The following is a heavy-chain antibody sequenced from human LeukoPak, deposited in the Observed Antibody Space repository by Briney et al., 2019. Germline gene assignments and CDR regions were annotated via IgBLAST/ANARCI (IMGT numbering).Heavy chain of an antibody. V-gene: IGHV3-7*01. CDR2: IKPDGSDN. Sequence: GGALRLSCAPSRDIFSSNWLTWVRQAPGEGLEWVDNIKPDGSDNYYVDSVKGRFTISRDNSKNSLFLQMNSLRVEDTAVYYCGRGGNYPGFWGQGALVTVSS. D-gene: IGHD1-7*01. J-gene: IGHJ4*02. CDR1: RDIFSSNW. CDR3: GRGGNYPGF.